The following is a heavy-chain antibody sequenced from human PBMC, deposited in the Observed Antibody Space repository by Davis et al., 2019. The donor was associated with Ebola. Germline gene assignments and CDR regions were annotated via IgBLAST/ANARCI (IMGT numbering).Heavy chain of an antibody. Sequence: SETLSLTCAVYGGSFSGYYWSWIRQPPGKGLEWIGEINHSGSTNYNPSLKSRVTISVDTSKNQFSLKLSSVTAADTAVYYCARRQYSSSPFDPWGQGTLVTVSS. D-gene: IGHD6-13*01. V-gene: IGHV4-34*01. CDR3: ARRQYSSSPFDP. CDR1: GGSFSGYY. CDR2: INHSGST. J-gene: IGHJ5*02.